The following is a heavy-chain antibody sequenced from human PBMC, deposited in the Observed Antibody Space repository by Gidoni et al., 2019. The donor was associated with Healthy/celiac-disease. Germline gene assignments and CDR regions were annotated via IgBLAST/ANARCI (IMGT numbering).Heavy chain of an antibody. V-gene: IGHV4-30-4*01. CDR1: GGSISSGAYY. J-gene: IGHJ4*02. Sequence: QVQLQESGPGLVKPSQTLSLTCTVSGGSISSGAYYWSWIRQPPGKGLEWIWYIHYSWSTYYNPSLKIRVTVSVYTSKNQFSLKLSSVTAADTAVYYCASPLRGYYYGSGSYYEADYWGQGTLVTVSS. CDR3: ASPLRGYYYGSGSYYEADY. CDR2: IHYSWST. D-gene: IGHD3-10*01.